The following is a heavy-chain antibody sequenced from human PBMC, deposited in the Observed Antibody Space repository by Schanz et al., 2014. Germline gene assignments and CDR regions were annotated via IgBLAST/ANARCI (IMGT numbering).Heavy chain of an antibody. D-gene: IGHD2-21*01. CDR1: GFTFSSYA. CDR2: ISNDGSIK. J-gene: IGHJ5*02. V-gene: IGHV3-30*19. Sequence: QVQLVESGGGVVQFGRSLRLSCVASGFTFSSYAMHWVRQAPGKGLEWVALISNDGSIKYYADSVEGRFTISRDNSRNTLYLQMNSLRAEDTAVYYCARDLEGYDGGGGGFDPWGQGTLVTVSS. CDR3: ARDLEGYDGGGGGFDP.